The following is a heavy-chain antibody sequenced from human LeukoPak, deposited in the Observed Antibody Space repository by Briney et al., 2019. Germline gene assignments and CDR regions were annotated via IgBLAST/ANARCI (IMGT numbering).Heavy chain of an antibody. J-gene: IGHJ4*02. D-gene: IGHD3-3*02. V-gene: IGHV1-18*01. CDR1: GGTFSSYA. Sequence: GASVKVSCKASGGTFSSYAISWVRQAPGQGLEWMGWISAYNGNTNYTQKLQGRVTMTTDTSTSTAYMELRSLRSDDTAVYYCARKLSSSFFFDYWGQGTLVTVSS. CDR2: ISAYNGNT. CDR3: ARKLSSSFFFDY.